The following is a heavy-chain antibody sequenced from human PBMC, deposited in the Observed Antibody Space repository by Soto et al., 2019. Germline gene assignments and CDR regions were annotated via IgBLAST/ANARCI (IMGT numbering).Heavy chain of an antibody. CDR1: GYTFTGYY. J-gene: IGHJ4*02. CDR3: ARDYYDFWSGYYDY. D-gene: IGHD3-3*01. V-gene: IGHV1-2*02. CDR2: INPNSGGT. Sequence: ASVKVSCKASGYTFTGYYMHWVRQAPGQGLEWMGWINPNSGGTNYAQKFQGRVTMTRDTSNSTAYMELSRLRSDDTAVYYCARDYYDFWSGYYDYWGQGTLVTVSS.